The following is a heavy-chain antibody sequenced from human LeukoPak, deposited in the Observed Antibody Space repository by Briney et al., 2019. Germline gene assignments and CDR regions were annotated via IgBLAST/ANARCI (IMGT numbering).Heavy chain of an antibody. V-gene: IGHV3-23*01. CDR3: AKDSYDFWSGYYHHDY. CDR1: GFTFSTYG. CDR2: IGGSGETT. Sequence: GGSLRLSCAASGFTFSTYGMSWVRQAPGKGLEWVAIIGGSGETTIYGDSVKGRLTISRDNSKNTLYLQMNSLRAEDTAVYYCAKDSYDFWSGYYHHDYWGQGTLVTVSS. J-gene: IGHJ4*02. D-gene: IGHD3-3*01.